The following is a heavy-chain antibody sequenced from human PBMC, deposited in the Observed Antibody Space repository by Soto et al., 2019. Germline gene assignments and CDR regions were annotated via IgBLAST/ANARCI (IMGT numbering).Heavy chain of an antibody. J-gene: IGHJ4*02. CDR2: IYYSGST. Sequence: QVQLQESGPGLVKPWETLSLTCTVSGGSISSYYWSWIRQPPGKGLEWIGYIYYSGSTNYNPSLKSRVTISVDTSKNQFSLKLSSVTAADTAVYYCARGSTGYSSSWYRYWGQGTLLTVSS. D-gene: IGHD6-13*01. V-gene: IGHV4-59*08. CDR1: GGSISSYY. CDR3: ARGSTGYSSSWYRY.